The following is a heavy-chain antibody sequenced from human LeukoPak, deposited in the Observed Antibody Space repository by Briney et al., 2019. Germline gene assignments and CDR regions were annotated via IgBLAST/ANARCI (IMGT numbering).Heavy chain of an antibody. D-gene: IGHD2-2*01. CDR2: IYHSGST. Sequence: SETLSLTCTVSGGSLSSGGYYWSWIRQPPGKGLEWIGYIYHSGSTYYNPSLKSRVTISVGRSKNQFSLKLSSVTAADTAVYYCASSTPTGAPSLIPVVPASFDYWGQGTLVTVSS. J-gene: IGHJ4*02. CDR3: ASSTPTGAPSLIPVVPASFDY. CDR1: GGSLSSGGYY. V-gene: IGHV4-30-2*02.